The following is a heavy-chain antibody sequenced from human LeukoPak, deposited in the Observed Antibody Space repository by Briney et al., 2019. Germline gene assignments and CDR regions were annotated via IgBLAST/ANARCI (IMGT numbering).Heavy chain of an antibody. V-gene: IGHV4-59*01. J-gene: IGHJ4*02. CDR3: ARDQGSSWFDY. CDR2: IYYSGST. Sequence: PSETLSLTCTVSGGSISIYYWSWIRQPPGKGLEWIGYIYYSGSTNYNPSLKSRVTISVDTSKNQFSLKLSSVTAADTAVYYCARDQGSSWFDYWGQGTLVTVSS. CDR1: GGSISIYY. D-gene: IGHD6-13*01.